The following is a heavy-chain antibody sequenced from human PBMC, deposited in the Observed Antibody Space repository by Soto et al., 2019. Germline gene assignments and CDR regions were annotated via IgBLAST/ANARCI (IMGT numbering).Heavy chain of an antibody. J-gene: IGHJ4*02. CDR3: ARGSSSKGKIDY. D-gene: IGHD1-26*01. CDR2: IYYSGST. CDR1: GGSISSYY. V-gene: IGHV4-59*12. Sequence: PSETLSLTCTVSGGSISSYYWSWIRQPPGKGLEWIGYIYYSGSTNYNPSLKSRVTISVDTSKNQFSLKLSSVTATDTAVYYCARGSSSKGKIDYWGQGTLVTVSS.